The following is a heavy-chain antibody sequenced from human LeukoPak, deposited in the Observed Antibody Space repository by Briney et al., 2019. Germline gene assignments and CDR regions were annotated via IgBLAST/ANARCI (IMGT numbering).Heavy chain of an antibody. J-gene: IGHJ4*02. CDR2: IIPIFGTA. CDR3: ASGYSYGHFDY. CDR1: GGTFSSYA. D-gene: IGHD5-18*01. V-gene: IGHV1-69*13. Sequence: GASVNVSCKASGGTFSSYAISWVRQAPGQGLEWMGGIIPIFGTANYAQKFQGRVTITADESTSTAYMELSSLRSEDTAVYYCASGYSYGHFDYWGQGTLVTVSS.